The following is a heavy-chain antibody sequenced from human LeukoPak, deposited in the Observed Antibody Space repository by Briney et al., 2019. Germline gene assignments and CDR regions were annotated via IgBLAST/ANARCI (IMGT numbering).Heavy chain of an antibody. J-gene: IGHJ4*02. Sequence: PGGSLRLSCAASGFTFSSYAMHWVRQAPGKGLEWVAVIPYDGSNKYYADSVKGRFTISRDNAKNSLYLQMNSLRAEDTAVYYCARAVGYCSGGSCRNPSDYWGQGTLVTVSS. CDR2: IPYDGSNK. V-gene: IGHV3-30-3*01. CDR1: GFTFSSYA. CDR3: ARAVGYCSGGSCRNPSDY. D-gene: IGHD2-15*01.